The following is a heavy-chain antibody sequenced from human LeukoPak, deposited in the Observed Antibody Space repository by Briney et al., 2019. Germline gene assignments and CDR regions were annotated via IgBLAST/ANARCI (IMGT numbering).Heavy chain of an antibody. CDR3: AKEFGSGYFDY. V-gene: IGHV3-23*01. CDR2: ISNSGGGT. Sequence: GGSLRLSCTASGFTFSSYGMNWVRQAPGKGLEWVSAISNSGGGTYYADSVKGRFTISRDNSKNTLYLQMNSLRAEDTAVYFCAKEFGSGYFDYWGQGTLVTVSS. J-gene: IGHJ4*02. D-gene: IGHD2-15*01. CDR1: GFTFSSYG.